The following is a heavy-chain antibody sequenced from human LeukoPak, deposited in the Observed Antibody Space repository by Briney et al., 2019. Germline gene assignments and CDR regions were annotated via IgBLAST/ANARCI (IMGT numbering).Heavy chain of an antibody. CDR2: IIPIFGTA. J-gene: IGHJ6*03. V-gene: IGHV1-69*06. CDR3: ARVVPLVGATTGLYYYYYYMDV. D-gene: IGHD1-26*01. CDR1: GGTFSSYA. Sequence: ASVKVSCKASGGTFSSYAISWVRQAPGQGLEWMGGIIPIFGTANYAQKFQGRVTITADKSTSTAYMELSSLRSEDTAVYYCARVVPLVGATTGLYYYYYYMDVWGKGTTVTVSS.